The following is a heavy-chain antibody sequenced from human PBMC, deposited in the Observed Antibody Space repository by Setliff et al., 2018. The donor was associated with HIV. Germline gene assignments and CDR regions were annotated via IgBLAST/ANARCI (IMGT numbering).Heavy chain of an antibody. CDR1: GGSISSHY. V-gene: IGHV4-59*11. D-gene: IGHD3-10*01. CDR3: ARVRGVRSYVDY. CDR2: IYYSGRT. J-gene: IGHJ4*02. Sequence: PSETLSLTCTVSGGSISSHYWSWIRQPPGKGLEWIGYIYYSGRTDYNRSFRRRASISLDTSKNQFSLKLRSVTAADTAVYYCARVRGVRSYVDYWGQGTLVTVSS.